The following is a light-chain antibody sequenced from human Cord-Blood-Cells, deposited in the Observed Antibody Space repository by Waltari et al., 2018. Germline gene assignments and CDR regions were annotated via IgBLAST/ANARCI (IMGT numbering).Light chain of an antibody. CDR2: DVS. CDR3: CSYAGSYTNVV. V-gene: IGLV2-11*01. CDR1: SSDVGGSNY. J-gene: IGLJ2*01. Sequence: QSALTQPRSVSGSPGQSVPTSCTGTSSDVGGSNYVSRYQQHPGKAPKLMNDDVSKRPSGVPDRVSGSKSGNTASLTISGLQAEDEADYYCCSYAGSYTNVVFGGGTKLTVL.